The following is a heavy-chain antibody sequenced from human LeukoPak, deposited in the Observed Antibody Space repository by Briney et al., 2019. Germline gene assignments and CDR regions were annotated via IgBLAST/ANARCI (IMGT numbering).Heavy chain of an antibody. J-gene: IGHJ5*02. CDR3: ARIRFGELSVDNWFDP. Sequence: SETLSLTCTVSSGSISSGAYYWGWIRQPPGKGLEWIGTIHYSGKTYYNPSLKSRITISIDTSKKQFALKLSSVTAADTAVYYCARIRFGELSVDNWFDPWGQGTLVTVSS. D-gene: IGHD3-16*02. CDR2: IHYSGKT. CDR1: SGSISSGAYY. V-gene: IGHV4-39*06.